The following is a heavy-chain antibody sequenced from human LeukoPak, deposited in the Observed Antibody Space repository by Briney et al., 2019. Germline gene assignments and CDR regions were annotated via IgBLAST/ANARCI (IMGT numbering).Heavy chain of an antibody. CDR3: ARVTGDYYDSSGCLDY. J-gene: IGHJ4*02. Sequence: GSSVKVSCKASGYTFTSYDINWVRQATGQGLEWMGWMNPNSGNTGYAQKFQGRVTMTRNTSISPAYMELSSLRSEDTAVYYCARVTGDYYDSSGCLDYWGQGTLVTVSS. V-gene: IGHV1-8*01. D-gene: IGHD3-22*01. CDR1: GYTFTSYD. CDR2: MNPNSGNT.